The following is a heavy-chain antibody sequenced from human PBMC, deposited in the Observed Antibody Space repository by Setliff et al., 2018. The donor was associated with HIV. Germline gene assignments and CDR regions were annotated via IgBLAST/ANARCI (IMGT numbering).Heavy chain of an antibody. V-gene: IGHV1-69*06. CDR2: VIPIFGSA. J-gene: IGHJ4*02. D-gene: IGHD1-26*01. Sequence: GASVKVSCKAFGGTFSSYAISWVRQAPGQGLEWMGGVIPIFGSANYAQKFQGRVTITADKSTSTAYMGLNSLTSDDTAIYFCARGLRAYLGYWGQGTLVTVSS. CDR1: GGTFSSYA. CDR3: ARGLRAYLGY.